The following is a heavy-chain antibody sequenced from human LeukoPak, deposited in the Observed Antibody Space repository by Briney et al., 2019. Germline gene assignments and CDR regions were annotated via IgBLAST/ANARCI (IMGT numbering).Heavy chain of an antibody. CDR3: ARVVYSGYDLRGAMDV. D-gene: IGHD5-12*01. V-gene: IGHV4-4*02. CDR2: IYHNGST. J-gene: IGHJ6*01. CDR1: GGSISSSNW. Sequence: PSETLSLTCAVSGGSISSSNWWSWVRQPPGKGLEWIGEIYHNGSTNYNPSLKSRVTISVDKSKNQFSLNLSSVTAADTAVYYCARVVYSGYDLRGAMDVWGKGTTVTVSS.